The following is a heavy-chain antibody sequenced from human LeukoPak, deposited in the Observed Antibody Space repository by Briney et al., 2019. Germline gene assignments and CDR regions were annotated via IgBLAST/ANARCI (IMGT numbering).Heavy chain of an antibody. J-gene: IGHJ4*02. V-gene: IGHV3-15*01. CDR3: AKDALAGSSSLDY. Sequence: GGSLRLSCAASGFTVSNAWMSWVRQAPGKGLEWVGRIKPKTDGGTTDYAAPVKGRFTISRDDSKNTLYLQMNSLRAEDTAVYYCAKDALAGSSSLDYWGQGTLVTVSP. CDR2: IKPKTDGGTT. CDR1: GFTVSNAW. D-gene: IGHD6-6*01.